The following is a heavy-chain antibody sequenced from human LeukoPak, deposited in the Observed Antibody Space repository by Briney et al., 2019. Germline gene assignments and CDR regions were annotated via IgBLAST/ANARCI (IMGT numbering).Heavy chain of an antibody. CDR2: IYYSGNT. D-gene: IGHD1-1*01. J-gene: IGHJ4*02. CDR1: GGSIRSYY. Sequence: PSETLSLTCTVSGGSIRSYYWSWIRQPPGKGLEWIGYIYYSGNTNYNPSLKSRVTISVDTSKNQFSLKLSSVTSADTAVYYCASELERPPRYFDYWGQGTLVTVSS. CDR3: ASELERPPRYFDY. V-gene: IGHV4-59*01.